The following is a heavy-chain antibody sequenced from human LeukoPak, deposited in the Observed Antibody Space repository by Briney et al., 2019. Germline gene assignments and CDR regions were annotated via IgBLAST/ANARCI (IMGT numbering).Heavy chain of an antibody. CDR2: IHDSGST. Sequence: SETLSLTCSVSGGSISSSSYYWGWIRQPPGKGLEWIGSIHDSGSTYHNPSLKSRVTISVDTSKNQFSLKLSSVTAADTAVYYCARPYSSIWSFDYWGQGTLVTVSS. V-gene: IGHV4-39*01. CDR3: ARPYSSIWSFDY. J-gene: IGHJ4*02. CDR1: GGSISSSSYY. D-gene: IGHD6-13*01.